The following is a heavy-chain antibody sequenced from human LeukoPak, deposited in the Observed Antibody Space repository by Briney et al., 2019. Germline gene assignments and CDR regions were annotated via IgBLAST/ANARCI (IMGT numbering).Heavy chain of an antibody. Sequence: ASVKVSCKASGYTFTSYGISWVRQAPGQGLEWMGWISAYNGNTSYAQKLQGRVTMTTDTSTSTAYMELRSLRSDDTAVYYCARDRKIPDILTGWYYYGMDVWGQGTTVTVSS. CDR1: GYTFTSYG. V-gene: IGHV1-18*01. CDR3: ARDRKIPDILTGWYYYGMDV. J-gene: IGHJ6*02. D-gene: IGHD3-9*01. CDR2: ISAYNGNT.